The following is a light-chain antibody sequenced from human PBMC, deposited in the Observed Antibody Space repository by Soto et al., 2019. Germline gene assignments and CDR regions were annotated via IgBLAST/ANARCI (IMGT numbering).Light chain of an antibody. J-gene: IGKJ3*01. CDR3: QQRLEWPPIT. CDR2: DAS. V-gene: IGKV3-11*01. Sequence: EIVWTQSPATLSLSPGERATLSCRASQNVNSYLAWYQQKPGQAPRLLIYDASNRATGIPARFSGSGSGTDFTLTISSLEPEDFAVYYCQQRLEWPPITFGPGTKVDIK. CDR1: QNVNSY.